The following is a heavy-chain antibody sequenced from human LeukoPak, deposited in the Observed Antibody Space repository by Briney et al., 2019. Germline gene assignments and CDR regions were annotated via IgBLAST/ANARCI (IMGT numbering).Heavy chain of an antibody. CDR1: GGSISSYY. CDR3: ARGDKWELLY. V-gene: IGHV4-59*01. Sequence: SETLSLTCTVSGGSISSYYWSWIRQPPGKGLEWIGYIYYSGSTNYNPSLKSRVTMSVDTSKNQFSLKLSSVTAADTAVYYCARGDKWELLYWGQGTLVTVSS. CDR2: IYYSGST. D-gene: IGHD1-26*01. J-gene: IGHJ4*02.